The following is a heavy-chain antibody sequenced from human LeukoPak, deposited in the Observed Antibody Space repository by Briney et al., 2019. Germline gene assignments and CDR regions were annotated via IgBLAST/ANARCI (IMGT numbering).Heavy chain of an antibody. CDR3: AKDRYSGGWYPDS. J-gene: IGHJ4*02. Sequence: PGGSLRLSCAASGFTFSSYAMSWVRQAPGRGVEWVSGISGSGGRTYYADCVKGRFTISRDNGNNTVYLRMNSLRAEDTAVYHCAKDRYSGGWYPDSWGQGTLVTV. D-gene: IGHD6-19*01. CDR1: GFTFSSYA. CDR2: ISGSGGRT. V-gene: IGHV3-23*01.